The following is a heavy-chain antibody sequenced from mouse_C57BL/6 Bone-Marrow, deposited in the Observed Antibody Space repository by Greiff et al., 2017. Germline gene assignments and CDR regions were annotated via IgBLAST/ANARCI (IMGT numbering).Heavy chain of an antibody. CDR3: ARQNGNYVGGSSAMDY. CDR1: GFTFSDYY. CDR2: ISNGGGST. D-gene: IGHD2-1*01. V-gene: IGHV5-12*01. J-gene: IGHJ4*01. Sequence: EVKLVESGGGLVQPGGSLKLSCAASGFTFSDYYMYWVRQTPEKRLEWVAYISNGGGSTYYPDTVKGRFTISRDNAKNTLYLQMSRLKSEDTAMYYGARQNGNYVGGSSAMDYWGQGTSVTVSS.